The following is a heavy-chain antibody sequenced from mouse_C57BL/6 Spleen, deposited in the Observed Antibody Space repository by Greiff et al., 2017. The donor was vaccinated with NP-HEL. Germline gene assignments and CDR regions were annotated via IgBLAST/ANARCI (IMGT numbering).Heavy chain of an antibody. CDR2: ISDGGSYT. D-gene: IGHD4-1*01. CDR3: ARDGTGTDAMDY. CDR1: GFTFSSYA. J-gene: IGHJ4*01. Sequence: EVQLVESGGGLVKPGGSLKLSCAASGFTFSSYAMSWVRQTPEKRLEWVATISDGGSYTYYPDNVKGRFTISRDNAKNNLYLQMSHLKSEDTAMYYCARDGTGTDAMDYWGQGTSVPVSS. V-gene: IGHV5-4*01.